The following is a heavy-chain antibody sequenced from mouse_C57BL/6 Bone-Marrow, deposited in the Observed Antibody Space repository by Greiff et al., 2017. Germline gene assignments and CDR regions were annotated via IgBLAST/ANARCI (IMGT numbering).Heavy chain of an antibody. CDR2: IYPGGGYT. J-gene: IGHJ2*01. D-gene: IGHD1-1*01. CDR1: GYTFTNYW. Sequence: QVQLQQSGAELVRPGTSVKMSCKASGYTFTNYWIGWAKQRPGHGLEWIGDIYPGGGYTNYNEKFKGKATLTADKSSSPAYMQFSSLTSEDSAIYYCARGYYGSFFDYWGQGTTLTVSS. CDR3: ARGYYGSFFDY. V-gene: IGHV1-63*01.